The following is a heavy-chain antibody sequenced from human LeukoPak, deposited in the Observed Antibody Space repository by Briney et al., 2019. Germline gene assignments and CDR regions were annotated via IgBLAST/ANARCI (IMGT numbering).Heavy chain of an antibody. Sequence: GGSLRLSCAASGFTFSSYGMHWVRQAPGKGLEWVAVISYDGSNKYYADSVKGRFTISRDNSKNTLYLQMNSLRAEDTAVYYCARDPEYSSGWYPDYWGQGTLVTVSS. D-gene: IGHD6-19*01. V-gene: IGHV3-30*03. J-gene: IGHJ4*02. CDR3: ARDPEYSSGWYPDY. CDR1: GFTFSSYG. CDR2: ISYDGSNK.